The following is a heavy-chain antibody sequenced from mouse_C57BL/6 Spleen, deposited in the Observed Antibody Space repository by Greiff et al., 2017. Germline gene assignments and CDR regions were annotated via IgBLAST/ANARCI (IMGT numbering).Heavy chain of an antibody. CDR1: GFSFNTYA. Sequence: EVQLQESGGGLVQPKGSLKLSCAASGFSFNTYAMNWVRQAPGKGLEWVARIRSKSNNYATYYADSVKDRFTISRDDSESMLYLQMNNLKTEDTAMYYCVRQRGSSYDYYAMDYWGQGTSVTVSS. V-gene: IGHV10-1*01. CDR3: VRQRGSSYDYYAMDY. J-gene: IGHJ4*01. D-gene: IGHD1-1*01. CDR2: IRSKSNNYAT.